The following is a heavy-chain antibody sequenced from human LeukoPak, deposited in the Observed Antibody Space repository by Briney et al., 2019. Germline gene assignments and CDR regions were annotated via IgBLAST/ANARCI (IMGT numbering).Heavy chain of an antibody. CDR1: RLTFSSYD. J-gene: IGHJ4*02. D-gene: IGHD5-24*01. CDR3: ARIGPGRDGSNSFDQ. Sequence: GGSLRLSCAASRLTFSSYDMTWVRQAPGKGLEYVSSINYNGIYIFSADSVKGRFTISRDNAKNSLYLEMNSLRVEDTAFYYCARIGPGRDGSNSFDQWGQGTLVIVSS. V-gene: IGHV3-21*01. CDR2: INYNGIYI.